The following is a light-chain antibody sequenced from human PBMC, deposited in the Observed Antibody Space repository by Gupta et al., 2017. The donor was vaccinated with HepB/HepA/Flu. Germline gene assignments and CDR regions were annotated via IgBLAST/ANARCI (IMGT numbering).Light chain of an antibody. CDR1: SSNIGSNN. V-gene: IGLV1-44*01. J-gene: IGLJ3*02. CDR2: SNN. Sequence: QSVLTHPPSASGTPGQTVTIPCSGTSSNIGSNNVNWYQQHPGTAPKHLIYSNNQRPSGVPDRFSGSKSGTSASLAISGLQSEDEADYYCAAWDDSLNGSWVFGGGTKLTVL. CDR3: AAWDDSLNGSWV.